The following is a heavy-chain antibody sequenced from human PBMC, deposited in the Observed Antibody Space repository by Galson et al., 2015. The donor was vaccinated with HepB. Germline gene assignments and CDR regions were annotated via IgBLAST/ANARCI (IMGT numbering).Heavy chain of an antibody. D-gene: IGHD5-18*01. CDR1: GFTFSSYA. V-gene: IGHV3-30-3*01. Sequence: SLRLSCAASGFTFSSYAMHWVRQAPGKGLEWVAVISYDGSNKYYADSVKGRFTISRDNSKNTLYLQMNSLRAEDTAVYYCAREIVDVDTAMGYYYGMDVWGQGTTVTVSS. J-gene: IGHJ6*02. CDR2: ISYDGSNK. CDR3: AREIVDVDTAMGYYYGMDV.